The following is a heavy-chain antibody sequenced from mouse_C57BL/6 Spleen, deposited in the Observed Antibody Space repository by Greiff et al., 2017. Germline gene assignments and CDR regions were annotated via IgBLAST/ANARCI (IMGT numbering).Heavy chain of an antibody. D-gene: IGHD1-1*01. Sequence: VKLMESGAELMKPGASVKLSCKATGYTFTGYWIEWVKQRPGHGLEWIGEILPGSGSTNYNEKFKGKATFTADTSSNTAYMQLSSLTTEDSAIYYCARLGLYYGSSPWFAYWGQGTLVTVSA. CDR1: GYTFTGYW. CDR3: ARLGLYYGSSPWFAY. J-gene: IGHJ3*01. CDR2: ILPGSGST. V-gene: IGHV1-9*01.